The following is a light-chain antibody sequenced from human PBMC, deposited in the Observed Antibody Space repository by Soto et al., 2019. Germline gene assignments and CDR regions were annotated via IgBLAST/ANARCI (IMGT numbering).Light chain of an antibody. V-gene: IGLV2-14*01. J-gene: IGLJ1*01. Sequence: QSVLTQPASVSGSPGQSITISRTGTSSDVGGYNYVSWYQQHPDKAPKLMIYDVSNRPSGVSNRFSGPKSGNTASLTISALQAEDETDYYCCSYTSHNTYVFGTGTKVTVL. CDR3: CSYTSHNTYV. CDR2: DVS. CDR1: SSDVGGYNY.